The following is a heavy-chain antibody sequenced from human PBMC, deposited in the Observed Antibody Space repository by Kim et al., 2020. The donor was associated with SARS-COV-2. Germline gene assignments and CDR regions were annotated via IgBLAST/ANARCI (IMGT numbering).Heavy chain of an antibody. CDR2: MSGSGGGT. CDR3: VRRLGGRYWYFDL. CDR1: GFTFSSYA. D-gene: IGHD2-15*01. V-gene: IGHV3-23*01. Sequence: GGSLRLSCAASGFTFSSYAMSWVRQAPGKGLEWVSGMSGSGGGTYYADPIKGRFTISRDNSKNMLHLQMNSLRAEDTAIYYCVRRLGGRYWYFDLWGRGTLVTVSS. J-gene: IGHJ2*01.